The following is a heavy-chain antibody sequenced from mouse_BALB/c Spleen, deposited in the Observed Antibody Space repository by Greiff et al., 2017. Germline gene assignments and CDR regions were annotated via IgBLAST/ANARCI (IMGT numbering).Heavy chain of an antibody. J-gene: IGHJ3*01. Sequence: QVQLQQSGAELVRPGASVTLSCKASGYTFTDYEMHWVKQTPVHGLEWIGAIDPETGGTAYNQKFKGKATLTADKSSSTAYMELRSLTSEDSAVYYCAYLFAYWGQGTLVTVSA. CDR2: IDPETGGT. CDR3: AYLFAY. CDR1: GYTFTDYE. D-gene: IGHD5-5*01. V-gene: IGHV1-15*01.